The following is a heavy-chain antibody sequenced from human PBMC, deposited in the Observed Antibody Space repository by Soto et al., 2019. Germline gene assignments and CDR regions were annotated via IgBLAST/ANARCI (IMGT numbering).Heavy chain of an antibody. Sequence: GGSLRLSCAASGFIFTNYAMNWVRQAPGKGLEWVSVIGGRGNSAYYADSVQGRFTISRDNSKNTLSLQMSSLTADDTAIYYCVRDFTWSEVYWGQGVQVTVSS. D-gene: IGHD3-3*01. CDR3: VRDFTWSEVY. CDR1: GFIFTNYA. J-gene: IGHJ1*01. V-gene: IGHV3-23*01. CDR2: IGGRGNSA.